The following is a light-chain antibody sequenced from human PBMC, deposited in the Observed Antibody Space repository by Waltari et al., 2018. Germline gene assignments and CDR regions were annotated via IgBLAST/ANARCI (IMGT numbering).Light chain of an antibody. CDR3: QQYYSTPT. CDR2: AAS. J-gene: IGKJ2*01. V-gene: IGKV1-NL1*01. Sequence: DIQMIQSPSSLSASVGDRVTITCRASQGISNSLAWYQQKPGKAPKLLLYAASRLESGVPSRFSGSGSGTDYTLTISSLQPEDFATYYCQQYYSTPTFGQGTKLEI. CDR1: QGISNS.